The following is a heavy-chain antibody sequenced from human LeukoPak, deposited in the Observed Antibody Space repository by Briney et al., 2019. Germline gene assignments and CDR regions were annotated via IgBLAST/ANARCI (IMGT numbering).Heavy chain of an antibody. CDR2: ISYSGTT. Sequence: PSETLSLSXTVSGYSIGGGYYWGWIREPPGSGLERTASISYSGTTYYNPSLNSRVTISIDTSKNQFSLKLTSVTAADTAVYYCARDRGLNYYGSGSHYTSPQYAFGFWGQGTMVTVSS. CDR3: ARDRGLNYYGSGSHYTSPQYAFGF. J-gene: IGHJ3*01. CDR1: GYSIGGGYY. V-gene: IGHV4-38-2*02. D-gene: IGHD3-10*01.